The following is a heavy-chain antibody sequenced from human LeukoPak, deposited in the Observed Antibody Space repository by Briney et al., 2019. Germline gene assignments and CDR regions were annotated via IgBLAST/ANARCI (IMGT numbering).Heavy chain of an antibody. J-gene: IGHJ6*03. CDR3: ARDRRKVVAATPFYMDV. CDR2: INPNSGGT. D-gene: IGHD2-15*01. V-gene: IGHV1-2*02. Sequence: GASVKVSCKASGSTFTGHYMHWVRQAPGQGLEGMGWINPNSGGTNYAQKVQGRVTMTRDTSISTAYMELSRLRSDDTAVYYCARDRRKVVAATPFYMDVWGKGTMVTVSS. CDR1: GSTFTGHY.